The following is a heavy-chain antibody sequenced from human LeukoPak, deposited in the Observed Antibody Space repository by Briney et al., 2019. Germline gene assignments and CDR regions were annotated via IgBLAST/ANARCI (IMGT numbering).Heavy chain of an antibody. D-gene: IGHD2-15*01. CDR1: GGSISGATHN. Sequence: SETLSLTXSVSGGSISGATHNWGWIRQPPGKGLEWIATIYYSESTKKSPPLKSRVTISVDTSKNHFSLKLTSVTAADTAVYYCARLGYCSGGSCYTRELSSFDPWGQGTLVTVSS. V-gene: IGHV4-39*02. CDR2: IYYSEST. CDR3: ARLGYCSGGSCYTRELSSFDP. J-gene: IGHJ5*02.